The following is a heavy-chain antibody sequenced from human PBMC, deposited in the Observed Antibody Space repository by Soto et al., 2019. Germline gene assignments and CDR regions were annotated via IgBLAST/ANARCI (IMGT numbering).Heavy chain of an antibody. D-gene: IGHD1-26*01. Sequence: GVLRLSCAASGFTFSNAWMSWVRQAPGKGLEWVGRIKSKTDGGTTDYAAPVKGRFTISRDDSKNTLYLQMNSLKTEDTAVYYCTTDLIVGATYSDCWGQGTLVTVSS. CDR1: GFTFSNAW. CDR2: IKSKTDGGTT. V-gene: IGHV3-15*01. J-gene: IGHJ4*02. CDR3: TTDLIVGATYSDC.